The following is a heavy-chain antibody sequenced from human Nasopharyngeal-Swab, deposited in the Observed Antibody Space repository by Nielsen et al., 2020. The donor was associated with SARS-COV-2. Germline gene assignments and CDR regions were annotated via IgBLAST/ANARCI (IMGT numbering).Heavy chain of an antibody. J-gene: IGHJ6*02. Sequence: SETLSLTCAVYGGSFSGYYWSWIRQPPGKGLEWIGEINHSGRANHNPSLKSRVTISIDTSKNQFSLKLYSLTAADTVVYYCARVREMTATFYYYYGLDVWGLGTTVTVSS. V-gene: IGHV4-34*01. CDR1: GGSFSGYY. CDR2: INHSGRA. D-gene: IGHD2-21*02. CDR3: ARVREMTATFYYYYGLDV.